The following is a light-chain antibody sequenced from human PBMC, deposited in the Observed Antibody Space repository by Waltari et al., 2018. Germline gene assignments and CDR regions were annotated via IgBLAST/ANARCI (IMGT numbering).Light chain of an antibody. Sequence: SSGFTQPPSVSVSPGQTARITCSGNALPNQFAYWYQQKPGQAPVLVIYRDSERPSGIPERFSGYSYGTTVTLTISGVQAEDEADYYCQSADSNNNYVFGTGTMVTVL. V-gene: IGLV3-25*03. J-gene: IGLJ1*01. CDR1: ALPNQF. CDR3: QSADSNNNYV. CDR2: RDS.